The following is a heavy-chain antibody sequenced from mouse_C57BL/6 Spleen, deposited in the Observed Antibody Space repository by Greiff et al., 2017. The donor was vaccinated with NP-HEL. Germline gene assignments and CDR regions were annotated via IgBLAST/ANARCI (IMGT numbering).Heavy chain of an antibody. CDR1: GSAFGGSG. CDR2: IYPGDGDT. J-gene: IGHJ1*03. CDR3: ARDYYGSSYGYFDV. Sequence: QVQLQQSGPELVKPGASGKISGRASGSAFGGSGINWVKRRPGKGLGGIGRIYPGDGDTNYNGKFKGKATLTADKSSSTAYMQLSSLTSEDSAVYFCARDYYGSSYGYFDVWGTGTTVTVSS. V-gene: IGHV1-82*01. D-gene: IGHD1-1*01.